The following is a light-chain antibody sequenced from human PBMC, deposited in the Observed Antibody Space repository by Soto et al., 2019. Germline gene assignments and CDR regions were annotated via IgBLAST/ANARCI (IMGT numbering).Light chain of an antibody. CDR3: QKYSDSGWT. Sequence: DIQMTQSPSTLSASVGDSVTITCRASQSISHWLAWYQQKPGKAPNLLIYDASILHSGVPSRFSGSGSGTEFTLTISSLQPDDFATYFCQKYSDSGWTFGQGTKVEIK. CDR1: QSISHW. CDR2: DAS. V-gene: IGKV1-5*01. J-gene: IGKJ1*01.